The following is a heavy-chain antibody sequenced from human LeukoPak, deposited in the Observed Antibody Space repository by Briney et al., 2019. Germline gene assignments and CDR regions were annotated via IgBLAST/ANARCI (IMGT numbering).Heavy chain of an antibody. Sequence: SETLSLTCTVSGVSISSSYYYWGWIRQPPGKGLEWIGSIYYSGSTYYNPSLKSRVTISGDTSKNQFSLKLRSVTAADTAVYYCARVKGGSPVSSGWHLFDYWGQGTLVTVSS. CDR3: ARVKGGSPVSSGWHLFDY. D-gene: IGHD6-19*01. J-gene: IGHJ4*02. CDR2: IYYSGST. V-gene: IGHV4-39*01. CDR1: GVSISSSYYY.